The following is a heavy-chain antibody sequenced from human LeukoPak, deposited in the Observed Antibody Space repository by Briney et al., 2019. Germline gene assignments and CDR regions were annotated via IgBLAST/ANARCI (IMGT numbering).Heavy chain of an antibody. D-gene: IGHD3-22*01. Sequence: PSETLSLTCTVSGGSISSYYWSWIRQPPGKGLEWIGYIYYSGSTNYNPSLKSRVTISVDTSKNQFSLKLSSVTAADTAVYYCARSRGSSGYYGYWGQGTLVTVSS. V-gene: IGHV4-59*01. CDR1: GGSISSYY. CDR3: ARSRGSSGYYGY. CDR2: IYYSGST. J-gene: IGHJ4*02.